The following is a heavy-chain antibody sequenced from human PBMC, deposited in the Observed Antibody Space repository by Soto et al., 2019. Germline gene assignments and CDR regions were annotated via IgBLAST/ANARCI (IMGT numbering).Heavy chain of an antibody. V-gene: IGHV4-31*03. J-gene: IGHJ6*02. CDR2: IYYSGST. CDR1: GGSISSGGYY. Sequence: SETLSLTCTVSGGSISSGGYYWSWIRQHPGKGLEWIGYIYYSGSTYYNPSLKSRVTISVDTSKNQFSLKLSSVTAADTAVYYCARDRRYYDFWSGSGNYYYYGMDVWGQGTTVTVSS. CDR3: ARDRRYYDFWSGSGNYYYYGMDV. D-gene: IGHD3-3*01.